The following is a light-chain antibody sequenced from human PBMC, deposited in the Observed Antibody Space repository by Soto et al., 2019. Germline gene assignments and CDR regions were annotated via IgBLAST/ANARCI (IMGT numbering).Light chain of an antibody. V-gene: IGLV2-14*01. CDR1: VGL. Sequence: QSVLTQPASVSGSPGQSITISCTGTVGLVSWYQQHPGKVPTLIIYEVSNRPSGVSNRFSGSKSGNTASLTISGLQAEDEADYYCSSYTSSSTLYVFGTGTKVTVL. CDR3: SSYTSSSTLYV. CDR2: EVS. J-gene: IGLJ1*01.